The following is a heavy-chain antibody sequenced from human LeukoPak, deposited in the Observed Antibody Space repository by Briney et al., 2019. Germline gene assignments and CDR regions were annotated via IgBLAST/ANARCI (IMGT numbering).Heavy chain of an antibody. CDR2: IGDSGGST. D-gene: IGHD3-10*02. CDR1: GFTFSTHA. J-gene: IGHJ6*04. Sequence: GGSLRLSCAASGFTFSTHAMTWVRQAPGKGLEWVSGIGDSGGSTYYADSVKGRFTISRDNSKNTLYLQMNSLGAEDTAVYYCAELGITMIGGVWGKGTTVTISS. V-gene: IGHV3-23*01. CDR3: AELGITMIGGV.